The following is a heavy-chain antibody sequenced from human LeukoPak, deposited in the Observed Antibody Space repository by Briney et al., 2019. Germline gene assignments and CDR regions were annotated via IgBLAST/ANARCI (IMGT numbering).Heavy chain of an antibody. J-gene: IGHJ6*03. CDR2: INHSGST. CDR1: GGSFSGYY. Sequence: PSETLSLTCAVYGGSFSGYYWSWIRQPPGKGLEWIGEINHSGSTNYNPSLKSRVTISVDTSENQFSLKLSSVTAADTAVYYCARPQLERRRYYYYYMDVWGKGTTVTISS. D-gene: IGHD1-1*01. CDR3: ARPQLERRRYYYYYMDV. V-gene: IGHV4-34*01.